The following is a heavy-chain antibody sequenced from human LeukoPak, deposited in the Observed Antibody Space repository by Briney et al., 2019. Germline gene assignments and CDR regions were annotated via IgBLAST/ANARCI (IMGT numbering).Heavy chain of an antibody. CDR1: GGSLSSYY. D-gene: IGHD2-15*01. CDR2: IYYSGST. V-gene: IGHV4-59*01. Sequence: SGTLSVTCAVSGGSLSSYYWSWVRQPPGEGLEWIGYIYYSGSTNYNPSLKSRVTISVDTSKNQSSLKLRSVTAADTAVYYCAGTLPLGYCSGGSCYSGYDYYYYGMDVWGQGTTVTVSS. CDR3: AGTLPLGYCSGGSCYSGYDYYYYGMDV. J-gene: IGHJ6*02.